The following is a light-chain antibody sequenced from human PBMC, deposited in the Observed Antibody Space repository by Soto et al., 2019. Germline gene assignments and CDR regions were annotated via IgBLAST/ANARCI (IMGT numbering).Light chain of an antibody. J-gene: IGLJ1*01. CDR3: CSYADGSIYF. V-gene: IGLV2-14*03. Sequence: QSVLAQPASGSRSPGQSITISCTGTSRDVGAYDYVSWYLQYPDKAPQLLIYYVDHRPSGVSSRFSGSKSGNTASLTISGLQAEDEGDYYCCSYADGSIYFFGTGTKVTVL. CDR2: YVD. CDR1: SRDVGAYDY.